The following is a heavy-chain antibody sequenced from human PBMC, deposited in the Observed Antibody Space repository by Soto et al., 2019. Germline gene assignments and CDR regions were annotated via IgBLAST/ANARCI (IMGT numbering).Heavy chain of an antibody. J-gene: IGHJ4*02. CDR1: GASISYGGFS. D-gene: IGHD5-12*01. V-gene: IGHV4-30-2*06. CDR3: ARGGGYDSFDY. CDR2: ISHLEST. Sequence: SETLSLTCTVSGASISYGGFSWSWIRQSPGKGLEWIGYISHLESTYFHPSFKSRPTMSIDRTRNQFSLKLSSVTAADMAVYYCARGGGYDSFDYWGQGVQVTVSS.